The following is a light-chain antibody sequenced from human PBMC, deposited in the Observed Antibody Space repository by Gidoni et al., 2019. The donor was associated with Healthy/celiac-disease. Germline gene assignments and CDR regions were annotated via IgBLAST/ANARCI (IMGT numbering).Light chain of an antibody. Sequence: VLTHPPGTPSLSPGERATPPRRASPSVSSSYLAWSQQKPGQAPRIPIYGASSRATGIPDRFSGSRSGTDFTLTISRLEPEDFAVYYCRQYGSSPPGRVWTFXXXTKVEIK. J-gene: IGKJ1*01. CDR1: PSVSSSY. CDR2: GAS. CDR3: RQYGSSPPGRVWT. V-gene: IGKV3-20*01.